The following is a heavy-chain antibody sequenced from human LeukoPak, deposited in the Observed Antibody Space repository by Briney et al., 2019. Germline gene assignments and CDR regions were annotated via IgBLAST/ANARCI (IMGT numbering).Heavy chain of an antibody. J-gene: IGHJ3*02. Sequence: GGSLRLSCAASGLTFSDYYMSWIRQAPGKGLEWVSYISSSGSTIYYADSVKGRFTISRDNSKNTLYLQMNSLRAEDTAVYYCARENIRWPLAFDIWGQGTMVTVSS. CDR1: GLTFSDYY. CDR2: ISSSGSTI. V-gene: IGHV3-11*01. D-gene: IGHD5-24*01. CDR3: ARENIRWPLAFDI.